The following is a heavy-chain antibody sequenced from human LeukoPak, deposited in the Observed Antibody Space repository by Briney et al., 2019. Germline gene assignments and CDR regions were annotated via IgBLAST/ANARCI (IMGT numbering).Heavy chain of an antibody. CDR2: ISGSGGST. Sequence: PGGSLRLSCAASGFTFSGYAMRWVRQAPGKGLEWVSAISGSGGSTYYADSVKGRFTISRDNSKNTLYLQMNSLRAEDTAVYYCAKVLHSSGSCFGNWFDPWGQRTLVTVSS. CDR3: AKVLHSSGSCFGNWFDP. V-gene: IGHV3-23*01. CDR1: GFTFSGYA. J-gene: IGHJ5*02. D-gene: IGHD1-26*01.